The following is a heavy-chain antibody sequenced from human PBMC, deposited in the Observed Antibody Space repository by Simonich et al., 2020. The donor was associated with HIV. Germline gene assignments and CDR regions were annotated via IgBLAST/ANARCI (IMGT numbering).Heavy chain of an antibody. J-gene: IGHJ4*02. Sequence: GGGVVQPGRSLRLSCAASGFTFSSYAMHWVRQAPGKGLEWVAVISYDGSNKYYVDSVKGRFTISRDNSKNTVYLQMNSLRAEDTAVYYCARDKVTFGGALAYWGPGTLVTVSS. CDR3: ARDKVTFGGALAY. CDR1: GFTFSSYA. D-gene: IGHD3-16*01. CDR2: ISYDGSNK. V-gene: IGHV3-30*07.